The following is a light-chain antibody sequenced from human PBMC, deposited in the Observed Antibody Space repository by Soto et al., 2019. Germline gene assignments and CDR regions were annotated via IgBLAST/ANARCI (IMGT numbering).Light chain of an antibody. CDR3: QTGGTGIVI. CDR1: SGHSNYA. V-gene: IGLV4-69*01. CDR2: LNRDGSH. J-gene: IGLJ2*01. Sequence: QLVLTQSPSASASLGASVKLTCTLSSGHSNYAIAWHQQQPEKGPRYLMKLNRDGSHSKGDAIPNRFSGSSSAAARYLTVSSLQSEDEADYSCQTGGTGIVIFGGGTKLTVL.